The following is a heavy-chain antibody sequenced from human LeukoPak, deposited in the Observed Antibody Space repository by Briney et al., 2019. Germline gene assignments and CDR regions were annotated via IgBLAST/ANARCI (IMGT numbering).Heavy chain of an antibody. CDR1: GFTFDDYA. Sequence: PGRSLRLSCAASGFTFDDYAMHWVRQAPGKGLEWASGISWNSGSIGYADSVKGRFTISRDNAKNSLYLQMNSLRAEDTALYYCAKDIGVGATPYYFDYWGQGTLVTVSS. D-gene: IGHD1-26*01. CDR2: ISWNSGSI. V-gene: IGHV3-9*01. J-gene: IGHJ4*02. CDR3: AKDIGVGATPYYFDY.